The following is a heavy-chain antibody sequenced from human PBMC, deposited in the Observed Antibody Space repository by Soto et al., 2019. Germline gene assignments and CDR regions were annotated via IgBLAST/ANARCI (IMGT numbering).Heavy chain of an antibody. CDR2: INHSGST. J-gene: IGHJ6*02. Sequence: SETLSLTCAVYGGSFSGYYWSWIRQPPGKGLEWIGEINHSGSTNYNPSLKSRVTISVDTSKNQFSLKLSSVTAADTAVYYCARHKKWLAYYYYYGMDVWGQGTTVTVSS. D-gene: IGHD6-19*01. CDR3: ARHKKWLAYYYYYGMDV. CDR1: GGSFSGYY. V-gene: IGHV4-34*01.